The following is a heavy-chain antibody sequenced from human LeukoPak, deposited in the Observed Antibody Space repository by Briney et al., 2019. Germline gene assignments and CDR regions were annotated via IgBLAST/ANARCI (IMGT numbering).Heavy chain of an antibody. CDR2: IFHSGTT. V-gene: IGHV4-38-2*02. CDR1: GYSISSGFY. Sequence: KPSETLSLTCTVSGYSISSGFYWGWIRQPPGKGLEWIGSIFHSGTTYYNPSLKSRVTISVDTSKNQFSLKLSSLTAADTAVYYCASFPIKYHYSSSMSSWGQGALVTVSS. J-gene: IGHJ5*02. CDR3: ASFPIKYHYSSSMSS. D-gene: IGHD3-16*01.